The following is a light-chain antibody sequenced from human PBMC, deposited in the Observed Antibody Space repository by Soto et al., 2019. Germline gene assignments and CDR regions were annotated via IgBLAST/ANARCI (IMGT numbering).Light chain of an antibody. Sequence: EIVLTQSPATLSVSPGERATLSCRASRSVGSNLAWSQQKPGQAPRLLIYGTSIRATGVPARFSGSGSGTDFSLTISSLQSEDFAVYYCQQYNRWPPITFGQGTRLEIK. CDR3: QQYNRWPPIT. CDR2: GTS. V-gene: IGKV3-15*01. CDR1: RSVGSN. J-gene: IGKJ5*01.